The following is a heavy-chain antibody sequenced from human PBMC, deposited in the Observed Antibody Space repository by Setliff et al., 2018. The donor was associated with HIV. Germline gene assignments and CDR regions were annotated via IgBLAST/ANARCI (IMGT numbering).Heavy chain of an antibody. V-gene: IGHV1-18*01. Sequence: ASVKVSCKASGYTFTSYGISWVRQAPGQGLEWMGWISAYNGNTNYAQKLQGRVTMTTDTSTSTAYMELRSLRPDDTAVYYCARDPAGYYGLGDAFDIWGQGTMVTVS. CDR3: ARDPAGYYGLGDAFDI. J-gene: IGHJ3*02. CDR1: GYTFTSYG. CDR2: ISAYNGNT. D-gene: IGHD3-22*01.